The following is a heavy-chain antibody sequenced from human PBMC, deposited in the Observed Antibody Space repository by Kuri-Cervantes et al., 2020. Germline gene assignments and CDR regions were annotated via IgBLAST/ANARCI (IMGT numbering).Heavy chain of an antibody. CDR2: ISYDGSNK. CDR1: GFTFSSYG. J-gene: IGHJ6*02. CDR3: ASPSVATITLPYYYYGMDV. Sequence: GGSLRLSCAASGFTFSSYGMHWVRQAPGKGLEWVAVISYDGSNKYYADSVKGRFTISRDNSKNTLYLQMNSLRAEDTDVYYCASPSVATITLPYYYYGMDVWGQGTTVTVSS. V-gene: IGHV3-30*03. D-gene: IGHD5-12*01.